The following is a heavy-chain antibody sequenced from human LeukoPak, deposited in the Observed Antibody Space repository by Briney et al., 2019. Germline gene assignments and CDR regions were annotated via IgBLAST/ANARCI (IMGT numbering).Heavy chain of an antibody. D-gene: IGHD1-14*01. Sequence: GGSLRLSCAASGFTFSSYSMNWVRQAPGKGLEWVSSISSSSSYIYYADSVKGRFTISRDNAKNSLYLQMNSLKTEDTAVYYCTTLGRSPGPDTHSYWGQGTLVTVSA. J-gene: IGHJ4*02. CDR2: ISSSSSYI. CDR3: TTLGRSPGPDTHSY. CDR1: GFTFSSYS. V-gene: IGHV3-21*03.